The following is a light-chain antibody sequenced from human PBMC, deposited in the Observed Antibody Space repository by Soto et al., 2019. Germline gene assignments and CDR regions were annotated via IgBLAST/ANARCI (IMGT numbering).Light chain of an antibody. CDR2: DAS. V-gene: IGKV3-11*01. J-gene: IGKJ1*01. CDR3: QQRSDWTLT. CDR1: QSVSSY. Sequence: EIVLTQSPATLSLSPGERATLSCRASQSVSSYFAWYQQKPGQAPRLLIYDASSRATGIPARFSGSGSGTDFTLTISSLESEDFAVYYCQQRSDWTLTFGHGTKVDIK.